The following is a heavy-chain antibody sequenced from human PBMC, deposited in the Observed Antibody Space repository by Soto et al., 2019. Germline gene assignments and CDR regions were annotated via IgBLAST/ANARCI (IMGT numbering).Heavy chain of an antibody. V-gene: IGHV3-23*05. D-gene: IGHD6-13*01. J-gene: IGHJ4*02. Sequence: GGPLSLSCPASGFPFSSYSMTLVRQAPGKGLEWVSTIRNTGSRRYYADSVKGRFTISRDSSKNTFYLQMNTLRTGDTAVYYCAKAYDSSIWYALFDYWGQGTL. CDR1: GFPFSSYS. CDR2: IRNTGSRR. CDR3: AKAYDSSIWYALFDY.